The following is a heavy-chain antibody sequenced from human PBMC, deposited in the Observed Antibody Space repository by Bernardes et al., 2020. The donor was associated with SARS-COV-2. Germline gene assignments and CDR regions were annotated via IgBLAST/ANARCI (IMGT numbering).Heavy chain of an antibody. CDR1: GYSFTTYG. D-gene: IGHD3-22*01. V-gene: IGHV1-18*01. CDR2: ISPYNGNT. CDR3: ARDFSGPYDNSGPYWFDP. Sequence: ASVKVSCKASGYSFTTYGISWVRQAPGQGLEWMGWISPYNGNTNYAQKFQARVTMTTDTSTSTAYMELRSLTSDDTAVYYCARDFSGPYDNSGPYWFDPWGQGTLVTVSS. J-gene: IGHJ5*02.